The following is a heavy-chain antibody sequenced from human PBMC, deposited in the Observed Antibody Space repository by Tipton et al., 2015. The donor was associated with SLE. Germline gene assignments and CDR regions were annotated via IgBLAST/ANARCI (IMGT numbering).Heavy chain of an antibody. CDR3: ARDQYDFWSGHYYYYYGMDV. V-gene: IGHV4-4*08. CDR2: IYTSGST. CDR1: GGSINSHY. Sequence: TLSLTCTVSGGSINSHYWSWIRQPPGKGLEWIGRIYTSGSTNYNPSLKSRVTISVDTSKNQFSLKLSSVTAADTAVYYCARDQYDFWSGHYYYYYGMDVWGQGTTVTVSS. J-gene: IGHJ6*02. D-gene: IGHD3-3*01.